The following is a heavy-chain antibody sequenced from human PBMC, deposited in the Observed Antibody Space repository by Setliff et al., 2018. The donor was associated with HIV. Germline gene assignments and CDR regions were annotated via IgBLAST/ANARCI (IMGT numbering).Heavy chain of an antibody. Sequence: PSETLSLTCAVSGGSISSSNWWSWVRQPPGKGLEWIGEINHSGSTNYNPSLKSRVTISVDTSKNQFSLKLSSATAADTAVYYCARRLQFLEFLHGVGGLDVWGQGTTVTVS. D-gene: IGHD3-3*01. J-gene: IGHJ6*02. CDR1: GGSISSSNW. CDR3: ARRLQFLEFLHGVGGLDV. CDR2: INHSGST. V-gene: IGHV4-4*02.